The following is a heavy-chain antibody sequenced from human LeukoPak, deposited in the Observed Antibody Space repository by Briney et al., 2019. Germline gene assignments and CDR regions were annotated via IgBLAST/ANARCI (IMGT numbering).Heavy chain of an antibody. CDR2: INPNSGGT. D-gene: IGHD1-26*01. V-gene: IGHV1-2*06. CDR1: GYTFTGYY. J-gene: IGHJ4*02. Sequence: ASVKVSCKASGYTFTGYYMHWVRQAPGQGLEWMGRINPNSGGTNYAQKFQGRVTMTRDTYISTAYMELSRLRSDDTAVYYCARATRVVGYSGSYYWGQGTLVTVSS. CDR3: ARATRVVGYSGSYY.